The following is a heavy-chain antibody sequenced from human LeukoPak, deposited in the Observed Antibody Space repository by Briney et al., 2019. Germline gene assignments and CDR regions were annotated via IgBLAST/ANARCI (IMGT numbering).Heavy chain of an antibody. V-gene: IGHV3-48*04. D-gene: IGHD3-10*01. CDR2: ISSSSSTI. CDR1: GFTFSSYS. CDR3: ARDTYYYGSGSYNDY. Sequence: GRSLRLSCAASGFTFSSYSMNWVRQAPGKGLEWVSYISSSSSTIYYADSVKGRFTISRDNAKNSLYLQMNSLRAEDTAVYYCARDTYYYGSGSYNDYWGQGTLVTVSS. J-gene: IGHJ4*02.